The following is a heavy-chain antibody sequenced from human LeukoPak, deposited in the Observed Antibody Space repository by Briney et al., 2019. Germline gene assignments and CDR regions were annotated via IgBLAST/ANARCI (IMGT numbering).Heavy chain of an antibody. CDR2: IIPIFGTA. Sequence: AASVKVSRKASGGTFSSYAISWVRQAPGQGLEWMGGIIPIFGTANYAQKFQGRVTITTDESTSTAYMELSSLRSEDTAVYYCARSGVETSGYSFRNYYYMDVWGKGTTVTVSS. CDR1: GGTFSSYA. V-gene: IGHV1-69*05. J-gene: IGHJ6*03. CDR3: ARSGVETSGYSFRNYYYMDV. D-gene: IGHD5-18*01.